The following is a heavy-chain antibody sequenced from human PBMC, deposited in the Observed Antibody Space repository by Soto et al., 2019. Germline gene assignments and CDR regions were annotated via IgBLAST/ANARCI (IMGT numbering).Heavy chain of an antibody. V-gene: IGHV4-30-2*01. D-gene: IGHD3-16*02. CDR3: ARDKSGVWVIYRYKYYYGMDG. CDR1: GGSISSGGYS. CDR2: IYHGVST. J-gene: IGHJ6*02. Sequence: SETLSLTCAVSGGSISSGGYSWSWIRQPPGKGLECIGYIYHGVSTYYNPSLKSRVTISVDRSKNQFSLKLSSVTAADTAVYYCARDKSGVWVIYRYKYYYGMDGWGQGITVTV.